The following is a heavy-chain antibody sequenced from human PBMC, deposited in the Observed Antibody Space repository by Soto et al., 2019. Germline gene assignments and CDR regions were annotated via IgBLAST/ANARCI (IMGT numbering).Heavy chain of an antibody. D-gene: IGHD7-27*01. Sequence: GGSLRLSCAASGFTFSGSAMHWVRQASGKGLEWVGRIRSKANSYATAYAASVKGRFTISRDDSKNTAYLQMNSLKTEDTAVYYCTLPPNSFVYYYGMDVWGQGTTVTVSS. CDR2: IRSKANSYAT. CDR1: GFTFSGSA. CDR3: TLPPNSFVYYYGMDV. V-gene: IGHV3-73*01. J-gene: IGHJ6*02.